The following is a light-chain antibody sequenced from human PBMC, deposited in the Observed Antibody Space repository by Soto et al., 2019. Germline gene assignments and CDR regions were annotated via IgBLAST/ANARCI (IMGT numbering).Light chain of an antibody. CDR1: SSNIGDNY. CDR2: DNN. CDR3: APWVGSLLGEV. V-gene: IGLV1-51*01. J-gene: IGLJ2*01. Sequence: QSVLTQSPSVSAAPGQKVTISCSGSSSNIGDNYVSWYQQLPGTAPTHLIYDNNKRPSAIPDRLSGSKSGTSGTLVITGVLNGEDADYYCAPWVGSLLGEVFGGGTKVTVL.